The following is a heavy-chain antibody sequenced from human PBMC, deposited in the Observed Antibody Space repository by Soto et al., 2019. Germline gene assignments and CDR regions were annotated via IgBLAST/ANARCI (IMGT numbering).Heavy chain of an antibody. V-gene: IGHV1-3*01. CDR3: ARNGVGTHHFDY. CDR2: INAGNGDT. D-gene: IGHD1-1*01. J-gene: IGHJ4*02. Sequence: QVQVVQSGAEVKKPGASVKVSCRASGYTFTSYAMHWVCQAPGQRLEWMGWINAGNGDTKYSQKFQGRVTITRDTSANTAYMELSSLRSEDTAVYYCARNGVGTHHFDYWGQGTLVTVSS. CDR1: GYTFTSYA.